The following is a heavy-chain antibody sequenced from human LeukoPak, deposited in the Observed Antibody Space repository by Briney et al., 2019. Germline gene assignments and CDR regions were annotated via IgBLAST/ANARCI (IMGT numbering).Heavy chain of an antibody. V-gene: IGHV3-30*18. J-gene: IGHJ1*01. CDR1: GFIFSNYG. D-gene: IGHD6-25*01. CDR3: AKEPTPYSSGWYFHH. Sequence: TGGSLRLSCAASGFIFSNYGMHWVRQAPGKGLEWVAVISHDGRTEFYADSVKGRFTISRDNSKNTLDLQMFSLRAEDTAVYYCAKEPTPYSSGWYFHHWGQGTLVTVSS. CDR2: ISHDGRTE.